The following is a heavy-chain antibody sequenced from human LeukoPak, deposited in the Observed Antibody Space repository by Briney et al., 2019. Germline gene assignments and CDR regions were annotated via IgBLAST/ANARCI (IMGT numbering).Heavy chain of an antibody. Sequence: PGGSLRLSCAASGFTFSNAWMSWVRQAPGKGLDWVGRIKSKTDGGTTEYGAPVKGRFTISRDDSKNTLYVQMNSLKTEDTAVYYCTTEGSSAWYDYWGQGTLVTVSS. V-gene: IGHV3-15*01. CDR1: GFTFSNAW. D-gene: IGHD6-19*01. CDR2: IKSKTDGGTT. J-gene: IGHJ4*02. CDR3: TTEGSSAWYDY.